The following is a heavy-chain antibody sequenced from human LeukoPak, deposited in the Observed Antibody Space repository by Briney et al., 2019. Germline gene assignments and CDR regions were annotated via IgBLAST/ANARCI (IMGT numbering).Heavy chain of an antibody. D-gene: IGHD6-13*01. J-gene: IGHJ4*02. CDR2: IGAYNGNT. CDR1: GYTFTSYG. V-gene: IGHV1-18*01. Sequence: ASVKVSCKASGYTFTSYGISWVRQAPGQGLEWMGWIGAYNGNTNYAQKLQGRVTMTTDTSTSTAYMELRSLRSDDTAVYYCARDSRIAAAVHPWDYWGQGTLVTVSS. CDR3: ARDSRIAAAVHPWDY.